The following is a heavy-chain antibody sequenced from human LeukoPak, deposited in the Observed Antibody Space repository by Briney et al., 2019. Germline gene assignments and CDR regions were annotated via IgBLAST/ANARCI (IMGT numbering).Heavy chain of an antibody. CDR3: ATYGDYAEYFQH. D-gene: IGHD4-17*01. CDR2: IIPILGIA. CDR1: GYTFTTYG. Sequence: SVKVSCKASGYTFTTYGITWVRQAPGQGLEWMGRIIPILGIANYAQKFQGRVTITADKSTSTAYMELSSLRSEDTAVYYCATYGDYAEYFQHWGQGTLVTVSS. J-gene: IGHJ1*01. V-gene: IGHV1-69*04.